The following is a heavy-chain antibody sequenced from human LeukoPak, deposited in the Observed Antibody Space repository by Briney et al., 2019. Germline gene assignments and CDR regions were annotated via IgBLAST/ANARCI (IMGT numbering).Heavy chain of an antibody. Sequence: PGGSLRLSCAASGFTVSSNYMSWVRQAPGKGLEWVSVIYSGGSTYYADSVKGRFTISRDNSKNTLYLQMNSLRAEDTAVYYCARGEYYYDSSVYYQFYYFDYWGQGTLVTVSS. J-gene: IGHJ4*02. CDR1: GFTVSSNY. D-gene: IGHD3-22*01. V-gene: IGHV3-53*01. CDR2: IYSGGST. CDR3: ARGEYYYDSSVYYQFYYFDY.